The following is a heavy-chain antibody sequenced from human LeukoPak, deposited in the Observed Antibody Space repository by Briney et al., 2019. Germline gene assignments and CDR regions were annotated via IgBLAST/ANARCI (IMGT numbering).Heavy chain of an antibody. J-gene: IGHJ6*02. V-gene: IGHV3-23*01. D-gene: IGHD1-26*01. CDR3: AKDVRVGGGGMDV. CDR2: ISSSGDNA. Sequence: SPISSSGDNAYYADSVRGRFTISRDKSKNTVSLQMNSLRGEDTAVYYCAKDVRVGGGGMDVWGQGTPVTVSS.